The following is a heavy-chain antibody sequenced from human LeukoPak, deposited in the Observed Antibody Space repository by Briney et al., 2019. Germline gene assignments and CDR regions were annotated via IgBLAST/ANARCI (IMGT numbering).Heavy chain of an antibody. D-gene: IGHD3-22*01. CDR1: GFTFSSYG. V-gene: IGHV3-30*02. J-gene: IGHJ4*02. CDR3: AKVGSYHDFDY. CDR2: IRYDGNKK. Sequence: PGGSLRLSCAASGFTFSSYGMHWVRQAPGKGLEWVAFIRYDGNKKYYADSVKGRFTISRDNSKNTLFLQMNSLRAEDTAVYYCAKVGSYHDFDYWGQGTLVTVSS.